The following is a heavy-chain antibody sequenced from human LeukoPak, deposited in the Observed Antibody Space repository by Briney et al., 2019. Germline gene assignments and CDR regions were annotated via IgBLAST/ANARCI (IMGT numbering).Heavy chain of an antibody. CDR2: IYSGGST. V-gene: IGHV3-53*01. J-gene: IGHJ4*02. D-gene: IGHD2-8*01. CDR3: ARGGIVLMVYAANDY. CDR1: GFTVSSNY. Sequence: GGSLRLSCAASGFTVSSNYTSWVRQAPGKGLEWVSVIYSGGSTYYADSVKGRFTISRDNSKNTLYLQMNSLRAEDTAVYYCARGGIVLMVYAANDYWGQGTLVTVSS.